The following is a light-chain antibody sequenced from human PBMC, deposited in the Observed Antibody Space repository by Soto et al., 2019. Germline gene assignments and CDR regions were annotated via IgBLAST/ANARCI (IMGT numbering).Light chain of an antibody. CDR3: QQFSASPYT. CDR2: VAS. Sequence: EIMLTQSPDILSLSPGERATLSCRASQSISKTYVAWYQQRPGQAPKLLISVASGWAIGIPDRFNASGSGTDFSLTISNIDPEACAIYYCQQFSASPYTFGQGTRLDI. CDR1: QSISKTY. V-gene: IGKV3-20*01. J-gene: IGKJ2*01.